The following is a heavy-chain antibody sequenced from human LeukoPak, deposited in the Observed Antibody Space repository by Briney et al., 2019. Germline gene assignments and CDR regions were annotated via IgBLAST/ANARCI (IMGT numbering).Heavy chain of an antibody. V-gene: IGHV4-4*09. CDR2: IHTSGGT. D-gene: IGHD6-6*01. CDR1: GGSVSDYY. Sequence: SETLSLTCTVSGGSVSDYYWGWIRQPPGKGLEWIGYIHTSGGTNYNPSLKSRVTISVDTSKNQFSLKLSSVTATDTAVYYCARYSSSSVGYFDYWGQGTLVTVSS. CDR3: ARYSSSSVGYFDY. J-gene: IGHJ4*02.